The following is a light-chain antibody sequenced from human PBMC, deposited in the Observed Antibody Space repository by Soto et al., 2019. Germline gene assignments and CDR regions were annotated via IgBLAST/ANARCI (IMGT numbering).Light chain of an antibody. V-gene: IGKV3-11*01. CDR3: QQRISWPIT. J-gene: IGKJ5*01. Sequence: EIVLTQSPATLSLSPGERATLSCRASQGLYNYLAWYQQKPGQTPRLLIYDASTRATGIPARFSGDWSGTEFTLTIDTLEPEDFEVYYCQQRISWPITFGQGTRLEIK. CDR1: QGLYNY. CDR2: DAS.